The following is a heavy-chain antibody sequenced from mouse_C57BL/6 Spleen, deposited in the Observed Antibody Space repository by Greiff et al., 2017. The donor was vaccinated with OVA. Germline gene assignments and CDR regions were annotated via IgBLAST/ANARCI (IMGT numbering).Heavy chain of an antibody. CDR2: IDPANGNT. J-gene: IGHJ3*01. Sequence: EVQLVESVAELVRPGASVKLSCTASGFNIKNTYMHWVKQRPEQGLEWIGRIDPANGNTKYAPKFQGKATITADTSSNTAYLQLSSLTSEDTAIYYCAREPNWDRGWFAYWGQGTLVTVSA. V-gene: IGHV14-3*01. CDR3: AREPNWDRGWFAY. D-gene: IGHD4-1*02. CDR1: GFNIKNTY.